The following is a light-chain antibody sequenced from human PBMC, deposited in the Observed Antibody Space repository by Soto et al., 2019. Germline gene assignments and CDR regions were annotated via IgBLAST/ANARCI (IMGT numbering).Light chain of an antibody. CDR2: DAS. CDR1: QSVSSY. V-gene: IGKV3-20*01. J-gene: IGKJ1*01. CDR3: QQYSTSPWT. Sequence: EIVLTHSPGTLSFCPWERATLSCRASQSVSSYLAWYQQKPGQAPRLLIYDASSRPTDIPARFSGSGSGTEFTFTISRLEPEDFAVFYSQQYSTSPWTFGQGTKVDIK.